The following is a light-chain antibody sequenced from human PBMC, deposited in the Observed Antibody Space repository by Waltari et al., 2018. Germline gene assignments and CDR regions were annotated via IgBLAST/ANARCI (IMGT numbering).Light chain of an antibody. J-gene: IGKJ1*01. CDR1: QGIRND. Sequence: AIQMTQSPSSLSASVGDRVTITCRASQGIRNDLGWYQQKQGKAPKLLIYAATSLQSGVTSRFSGSGTGTDCTLTISSLQPEDFATYYCLQEYNDPPTFGQGTKVEIK. V-gene: IGKV1-6*01. CDR3: LQEYNDPPT. CDR2: AAT.